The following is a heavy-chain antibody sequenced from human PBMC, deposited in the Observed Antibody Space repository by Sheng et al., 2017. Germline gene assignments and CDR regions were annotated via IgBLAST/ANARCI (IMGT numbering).Heavy chain of an antibody. CDR3: ASRQIAAAGTRDLFGY. V-gene: IGHV3-23*01. CDR2: ISGSGGNT. Sequence: EVQLLESGGGLVQPGGSLRLSCAASGFTFSSYAMSWVRQAPGKGLEWVSAISGSGGNTYYADSVKGRFTISRDNSKNTLYLQMNSLRAEDTAVYYCASRQIAAAGTRDLFGYWGQGTLVTVSS. D-gene: IGHD6-13*01. J-gene: IGHJ4*02. CDR1: GFTFSSYA.